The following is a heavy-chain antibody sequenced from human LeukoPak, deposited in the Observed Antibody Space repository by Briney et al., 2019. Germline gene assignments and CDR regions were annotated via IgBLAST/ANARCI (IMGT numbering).Heavy chain of an antibody. V-gene: IGHV3-23*01. CDR3: ASRTMIVPPFDY. CDR2: ISGSGGST. J-gene: IGHJ4*02. CDR1: GFTFSSYA. Sequence: GGSLRLSCAASGFTFSSYAMSWVRQAPGKGLEWVPAISGSGGSTYYADSVKGRFTISRDNSKNTLYLQMNSLRAEDTAVYYCASRTMIVPPFDYWGQGTLVIVPS. D-gene: IGHD3-22*01.